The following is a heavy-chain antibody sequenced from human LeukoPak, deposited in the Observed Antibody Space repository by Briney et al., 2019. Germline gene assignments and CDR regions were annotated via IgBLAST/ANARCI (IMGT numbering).Heavy chain of an antibody. Sequence: PGGSLRLSCAASTFTFRCYLMSWVRQAPGKGLEGVANIKQDGSEKYYVDSVKGRFTISRDNAKNSLYLQMSSLRAGDTAVYYCARAGVGRYCGGDCYPEYFHHWGQGTLVTVSS. CDR1: TFTFRCYL. D-gene: IGHD2-21*02. J-gene: IGHJ1*01. V-gene: IGHV3-7*01. CDR3: ARAGVGRYCGGDCYPEYFHH. CDR2: IKQDGSEK.